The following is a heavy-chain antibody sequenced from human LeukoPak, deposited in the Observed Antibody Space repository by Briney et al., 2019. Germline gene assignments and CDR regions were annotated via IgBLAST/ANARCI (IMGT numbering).Heavy chain of an antibody. CDR1: GITVSSNY. D-gene: IGHD6-19*01. J-gene: IGHJ4*02. V-gene: IGHV3-74*01. CDR2: ISGDARTT. CDR3: VRDRAVAGTEDFYFDF. Sequence: GGSLRLSCAASGITVSSNYMSWVRQAPGKGLVWVSRISGDARTTTYADSVKGRFTIFRDNAKNTLYLQMNSLRAEDTALYYCVRDRAVAGTEDFYFDFWGQGTLVTVSS.